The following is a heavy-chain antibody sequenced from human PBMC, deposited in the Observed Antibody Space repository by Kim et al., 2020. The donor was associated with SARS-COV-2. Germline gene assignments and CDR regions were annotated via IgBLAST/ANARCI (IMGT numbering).Heavy chain of an antibody. CDR3: ARGTFLTRAFDI. D-gene: IGHD4-4*01. V-gene: IGHV4-34*01. J-gene: IGHJ3*02. Sequence: NSNPSLKSRVTISVDTSKNQFSRKLSSVTAADTAVYYCARGTFLTRAFDIWGQGTMVTVSS.